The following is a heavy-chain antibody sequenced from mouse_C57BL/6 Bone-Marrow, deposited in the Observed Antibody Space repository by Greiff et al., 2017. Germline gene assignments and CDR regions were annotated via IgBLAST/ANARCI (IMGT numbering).Heavy chain of an antibody. Sequence: QVQLKQPGAELVKPGASVKMSCKASGYTFTSYWITWVKQRPGQGLEWIGDIYPGSGSTNYNEKFKSKATLTVDTSSSTAYMQLRSLTSEDSAVYYCARPYYCNYWYFDVWGTGTTVTVSS. CDR1: GYTFTSYW. CDR2: IYPGSGST. CDR3: ARPYYCNYWYFDV. J-gene: IGHJ1*03. D-gene: IGHD2-10*01. V-gene: IGHV1-55*01.